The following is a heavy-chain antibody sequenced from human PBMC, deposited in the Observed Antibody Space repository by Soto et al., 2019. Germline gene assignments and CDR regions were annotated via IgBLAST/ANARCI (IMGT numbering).Heavy chain of an antibody. CDR2: IFDSVTT. CDR3: AGADSGNYYHGFQM. D-gene: IGHD1-26*01. J-gene: IGHJ4*03. Sequence: TSETLCLTCTVSGGSLTSGDDYWSWIRQPPGKGLEWIGYIFDSVTTYYNPSLESRLTISVDTSKNLFSLRLSSVTAADTAVYYCAGADSGNYYHGFQMWGQGNMVTVSS. V-gene: IGHV4-61*08. CDR1: GGSLTSGDDY.